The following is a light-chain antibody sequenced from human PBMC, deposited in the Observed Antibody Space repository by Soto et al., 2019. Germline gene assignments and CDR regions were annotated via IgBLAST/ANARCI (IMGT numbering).Light chain of an antibody. V-gene: IGKV1-27*01. CDR3: QSYNTARPT. J-gene: IGKJ5*01. CDR1: QAISNS. Sequence: DIQLTQSPSFLSASVGDIVTITCLASQAISNSLAWYQQKPGKPPQLLIYAASTLQSGVPSRFSGSGSGTDFTLTISGLQPEDLATYYCQSYNTARPTFGQGTRLEIK. CDR2: AAS.